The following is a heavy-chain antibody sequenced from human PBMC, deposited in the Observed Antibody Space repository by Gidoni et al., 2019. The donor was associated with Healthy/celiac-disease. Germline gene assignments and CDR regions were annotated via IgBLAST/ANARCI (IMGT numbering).Heavy chain of an antibody. CDR2: IIPIYGTA. CDR1: GGTFSSYA. V-gene: IGHV1-69*06. CDR3: AREGGSLTDNWFDP. D-gene: IGHD1-26*01. Sequence: QAPLVQSRAEVTKPGSSVKAPCTASGGTFSSYAISWVRQASGQGLEWMGGIIPIYGTANYAQKFQGRVTITADKSTSTAYMELSSLRSEDTAVYYCAREGGSLTDNWFDPWGQGTLVTVSS. J-gene: IGHJ5*02.